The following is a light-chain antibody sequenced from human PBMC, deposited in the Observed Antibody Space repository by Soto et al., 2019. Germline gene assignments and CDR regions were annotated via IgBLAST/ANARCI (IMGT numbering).Light chain of an antibody. J-gene: IGLJ1*01. CDR2: EVS. V-gene: IGLV2-14*01. CDR1: SSDVGGYKY. Sequence: QSALTQPASVSGSPGQSITISCTGTSSDVGGYKYVSWYQQHPGKAPKLMMYEVSNRPSGVSNRFSGSKSGNTASLTISGLQAEDEADYYCYSFTTSSTFDFGPATKLTVL. CDR3: YSFTTSSTFD.